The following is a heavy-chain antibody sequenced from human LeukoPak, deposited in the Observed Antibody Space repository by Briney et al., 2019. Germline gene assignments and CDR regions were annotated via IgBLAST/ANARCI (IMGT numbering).Heavy chain of an antibody. Sequence: SETLSLTCTVSGGSISSYYWSWIRQPPGKGLEWIGYIYYSGSTNYNPSLKSRVTISVDTSKNQFSLKLSSVTAADTAVYYCARAPRITMVRGVPSGYYYYGMDVWGQGTTVTVSS. J-gene: IGHJ6*02. CDR1: GGSISSYY. V-gene: IGHV4-59*12. CDR2: IYYSGST. D-gene: IGHD3-10*01. CDR3: ARAPRITMVRGVPSGYYYYGMDV.